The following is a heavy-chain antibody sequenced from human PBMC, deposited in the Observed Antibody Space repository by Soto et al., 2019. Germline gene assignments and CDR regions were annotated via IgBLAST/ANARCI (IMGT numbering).Heavy chain of an antibody. CDR2: ISPDSGYT. CDR1: GYIFTTYG. Sequence: QIQLVQSGGEVERPGASVTVSCEASGYIFTTYGLSWVRQTPAHGLEWMGWISPDSGYTQYSQLLQGRVTMTRDTSTNTAYMELRDLTFDDTGIYYCARDRPPGSLYGMDAWGQGTAVTVSS. CDR3: ARDRPPGSLYGMDA. J-gene: IGHJ6*02. V-gene: IGHV1-18*01.